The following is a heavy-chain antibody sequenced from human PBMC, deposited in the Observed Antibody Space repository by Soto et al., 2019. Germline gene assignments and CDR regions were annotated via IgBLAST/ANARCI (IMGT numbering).Heavy chain of an antibody. CDR3: ARDTNTYGSGSYGMDV. CDR1: GASISSGVSY. D-gene: IGHD3-10*01. CDR2: GDNRGSS. V-gene: IGHV4-31*03. Sequence: PSETLSLTCTVSGASISSGVSYWSWIRQHPGKGLEWIGYGDNRGSSNYNPSLKSRVTISVDTSKNQFSLKLSSLTAADTAVYYCARDTNTYGSGSYGMDVWGQGTTVTVSS. J-gene: IGHJ6*02.